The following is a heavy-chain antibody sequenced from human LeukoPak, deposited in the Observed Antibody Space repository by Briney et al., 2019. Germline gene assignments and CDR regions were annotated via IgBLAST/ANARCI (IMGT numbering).Heavy chain of an antibody. CDR2: IKSGGDT. CDR1: GFTFNNFA. D-gene: IGHD1-14*01. CDR3: AKVSGGGLYYDGMDV. V-gene: IGHV3-23*01. J-gene: IGHJ6*02. Sequence: PGGSLRLSCAASGFTFNNFAMSWVRQGPGKGLEWVSLIKSGGDTYYADSVKGRFTIARDNSKSTVYLQLNSLKAEDTAVYYCAKVSGGGLYYDGMDVWGQGTTVTVSS.